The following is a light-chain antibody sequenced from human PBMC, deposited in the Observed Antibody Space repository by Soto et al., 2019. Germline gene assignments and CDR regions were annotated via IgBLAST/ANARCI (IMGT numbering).Light chain of an antibody. J-gene: IGLJ2*01. CDR3: SSYTSSSTRV. Sequence: QSALTQPASVSGSPGQSITMSCTGTSSDVGGYNYISWYQQHPGKAPKLIIYEVSNRPSGVSNRFSGSKSGNTASLTISGLQAEDEADYYCSSYTSSSTRVFGGGTKLTVL. CDR1: SSDVGGYNY. V-gene: IGLV2-14*01. CDR2: EVS.